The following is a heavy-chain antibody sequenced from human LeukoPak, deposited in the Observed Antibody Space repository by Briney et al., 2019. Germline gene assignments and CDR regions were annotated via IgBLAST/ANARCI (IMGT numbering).Heavy chain of an antibody. Sequence: PGGPLKLSLAAPGFPVSSNYNTWVPPGPGKGLEWVSIIYNGVGTYNVDSVKGRFTISRENSKNTLYLQMNSLRVEDTAIYYCARSHSTSGYWYDYWGQGTLVTVSS. CDR2: IYNGVGT. J-gene: IGHJ4*02. D-gene: IGHD6-13*01. CDR3: ARSHSTSGYWYDY. CDR1: GFPVSSNY. V-gene: IGHV3-53*01.